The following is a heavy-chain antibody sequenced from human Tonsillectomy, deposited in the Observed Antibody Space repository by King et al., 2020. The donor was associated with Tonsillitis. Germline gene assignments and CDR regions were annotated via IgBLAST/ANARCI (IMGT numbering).Heavy chain of an antibody. D-gene: IGHD3-22*01. CDR3: ARDTPEHYYDRSGYYYHDY. J-gene: IGHJ4*02. CDR2: IIPILGIA. Sequence: QLVQSGAEVKKPGSSVKVSCKASGGTFSSYAISWVRQAPGQGLEWMGRIIPILGIANYAQKFQGRVTITADKSTSTAYMELSSLRSEDTAVYYCARDTPEHYYDRSGYYYHDYWGQGTLVTVSS. V-gene: IGHV1-69*04. CDR1: GGTFSSYA.